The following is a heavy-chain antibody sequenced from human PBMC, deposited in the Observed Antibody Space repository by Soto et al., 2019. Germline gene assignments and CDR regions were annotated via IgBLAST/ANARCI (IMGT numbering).Heavy chain of an antibody. D-gene: IGHD6-13*01. CDR2: ISYDGSNK. V-gene: IGHV3-30-3*01. CDR3: ASGTAAGTSWAFDI. J-gene: IGHJ3*02. CDR1: GFTFSSYA. Sequence: QVQLVESGGGVVQPGRSLRLSCAASGFTFSSYAMHWVRQAPGKGLEWVAVISYDGSNKYYADSVKGRFTISRDNSKNTLYLQMNSLRAEDTAVYYCASGTAAGTSWAFDICGQGTMVTVSS.